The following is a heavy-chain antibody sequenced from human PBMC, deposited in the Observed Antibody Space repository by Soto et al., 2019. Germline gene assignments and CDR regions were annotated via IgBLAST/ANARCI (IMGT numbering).Heavy chain of an antibody. J-gene: IGHJ3*01. D-gene: IGHD1-26*01. CDR2: SNPSGGRT. V-gene: IGHV1-46*01. CDR1: GYTFTSYS. Sequence: QVQLVQSGAEVKKPGASVKVSCKASGYTFTSYSTHWVRQAPGQGLEWMGISNPSGGRTNYAQNFQGRVTMTRDTSTITVYMELSSLRSEDTAMYYCATEWELGSFDVWGQGTMVTVSS. CDR3: ATEWELGSFDV.